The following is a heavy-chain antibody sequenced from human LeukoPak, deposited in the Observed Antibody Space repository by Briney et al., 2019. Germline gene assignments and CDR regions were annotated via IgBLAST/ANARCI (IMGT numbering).Heavy chain of an antibody. J-gene: IGHJ6*03. CDR2: ISWNSGSI. V-gene: IGHV3-9*01. D-gene: IGHD6-19*01. Sequence: PGGSLRLSCAASGFTFYDYAMHWVRQAPGKGLEWVSGISWNSGSIGYADPVKGRFTISRDNAKNSLYLQMNSLRAEDTALYYCAKDAMGYSSGWSYYYYYYMDVWGKGTTVTVSS. CDR1: GFTFYDYA. CDR3: AKDAMGYSSGWSYYYYYYMDV.